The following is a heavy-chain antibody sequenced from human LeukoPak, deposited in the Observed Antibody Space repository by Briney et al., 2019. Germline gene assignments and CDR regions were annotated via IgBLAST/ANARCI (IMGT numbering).Heavy chain of an antibody. CDR1: GGTFSSYA. CDR3: AREHSSPGDYYYYGMVV. D-gene: IGHD6-13*01. CDR2: IIPISGTA. V-gene: IGHV1-69*04. J-gene: IGHJ6*02. Sequence: ASVKVSCKASGGTFSSYAISWVRQASGQGLEWMGRIIPISGTANYAQKFQGRVTITADKSTSTAYMELSSLRSEDTAVYYCAREHSSPGDYYYYGMVVWGQGTTVTVSS.